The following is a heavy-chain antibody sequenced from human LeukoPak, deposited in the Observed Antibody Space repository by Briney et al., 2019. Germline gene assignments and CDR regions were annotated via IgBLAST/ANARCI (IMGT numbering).Heavy chain of an antibody. CDR1: GGSISSSRYY. CDR2: VYYSGST. CDR3: ARQPYDSSGSYYFDY. J-gene: IGHJ4*02. Sequence: LETLSLTCTVSGGSISSSRYYWGWIRQPPGKGLEWIGSVYYSGSTYYNPSLKSRVTISVDTSKNQLSLKLSSVTAADTAVYYCARQPYDSSGSYYFDYWGQGTLVTVSS. D-gene: IGHD3-22*01. V-gene: IGHV4-39*01.